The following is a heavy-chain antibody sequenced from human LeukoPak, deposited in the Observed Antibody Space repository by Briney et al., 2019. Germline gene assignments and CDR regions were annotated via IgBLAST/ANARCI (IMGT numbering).Heavy chain of an antibody. D-gene: IGHD3-3*01. CDR3: ARYLWSGYPPPPFDY. V-gene: IGHV1-69*13. CDR2: TIPIYGTA. CDR1: GGTFNNYA. J-gene: IGHJ4*02. Sequence: GASVKVSCKASGGTFNNYAINWVRQAPGQGLEWVGGTIPIYGTAHYAQKFQGRVTITADESTSTAYMELSSLRSEDTAVYYCARYLWSGYPPPPFDYWGQGTLVTVSS.